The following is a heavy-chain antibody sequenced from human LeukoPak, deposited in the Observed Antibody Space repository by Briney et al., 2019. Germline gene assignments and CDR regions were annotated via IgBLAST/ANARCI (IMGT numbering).Heavy chain of an antibody. CDR1: GYTFTGYY. D-gene: IGHD6-13*01. J-gene: IGHJ6*03. Sequence: ASVKVSCKASGYTFTGYYMHWVRQAPGQGLEWMGWINPNSGGTNYAQKFQGRVTMTRDTSISTAYMELSRLRSDDTAVYYCASYGDSSSWYSKYYYYYMDVWGKGTTVTISS. V-gene: IGHV1-2*02. CDR2: INPNSGGT. CDR3: ASYGDSSSWYSKYYYYYMDV.